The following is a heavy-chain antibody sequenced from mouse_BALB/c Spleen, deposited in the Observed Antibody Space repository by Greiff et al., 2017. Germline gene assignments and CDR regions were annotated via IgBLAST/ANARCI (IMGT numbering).Heavy chain of an antibody. Sequence: EVKLMESGGGLVQPGGSLRLSCATSGFTFSDFYMEWVRQPPGKRLEWIAASRNKANDYTTEYSASVKGRFIVSSDTSQSILYLQMNALRAEDTAIYYCARDAEYGNYFAYWGQGTLVTVSA. CDR2: SRNKANDYTT. CDR3: ARDAEYGNYFAY. V-gene: IGHV7-1*02. CDR1: GFTFSDFY. D-gene: IGHD2-10*02. J-gene: IGHJ3*01.